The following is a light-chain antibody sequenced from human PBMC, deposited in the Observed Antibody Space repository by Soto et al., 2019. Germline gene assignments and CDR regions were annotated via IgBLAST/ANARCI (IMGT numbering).Light chain of an antibody. CDR1: QSITKW. J-gene: IGKJ1*01. CDR3: QQYNSYSEA. CDR2: DAS. Sequence: DVEMTSRRSPLSASVEDRVTITCRDSQSITKWLAWYQQKPGKAPKLLMYDASSFHSGVPSRFSGSGSGTEFTLTISSLQPDDFATYYCQQYNSYSEAFGQGTKVDI. V-gene: IGKV1-5*01.